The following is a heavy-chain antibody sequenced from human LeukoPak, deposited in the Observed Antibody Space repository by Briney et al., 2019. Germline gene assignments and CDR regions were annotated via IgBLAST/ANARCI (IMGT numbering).Heavy chain of an antibody. Sequence: ASVKVSCKASGYTFTSYDINWVRQATGQGLEWMGWVNPDSGSTAYAQNFQGRVTITRNTSISTVYMELTSLTSEDTAVYYCAREGDSWGRGTLVTVSS. CDR1: GYTFTSYD. V-gene: IGHV1-8*03. CDR2: VNPDSGST. CDR3: AREGDS. J-gene: IGHJ4*02.